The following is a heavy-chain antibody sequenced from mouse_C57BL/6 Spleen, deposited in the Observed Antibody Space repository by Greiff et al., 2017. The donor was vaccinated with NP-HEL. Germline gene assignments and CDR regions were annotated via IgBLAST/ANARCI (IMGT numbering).Heavy chain of an antibody. Sequence: QVQLQQSGAELVRPGSSVKLSCKASGYTFTSYWMDWVKQRPGQGLEWIGNIYPSDSETHYNQKFKDKATLTVDKSSSTAYMQLSSLTSEDSAVYYCARERNSNYFDYWGQGTTLTVSS. CDR2: IYPSDSET. V-gene: IGHV1-61*01. D-gene: IGHD2-5*01. CDR1: GYTFTSYW. CDR3: ARERNSNYFDY. J-gene: IGHJ2*01.